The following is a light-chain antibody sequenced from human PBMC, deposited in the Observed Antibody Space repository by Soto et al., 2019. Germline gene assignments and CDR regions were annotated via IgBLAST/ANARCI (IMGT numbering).Light chain of an antibody. J-gene: IGLJ1*01. Sequence: QSALTQPASVSGSPGQSITISCTGTSSDVGGYNYVSWYQQHPGKAPKLMIYDVSNRPSGVSNRFSGSKSGNTASLTISGLQAEDEADYYCSSYTSSSTLWVFGTGTKHTVL. CDR2: DVS. CDR3: SSYTSSSTLWV. CDR1: SSDVGGYNY. V-gene: IGLV2-14*01.